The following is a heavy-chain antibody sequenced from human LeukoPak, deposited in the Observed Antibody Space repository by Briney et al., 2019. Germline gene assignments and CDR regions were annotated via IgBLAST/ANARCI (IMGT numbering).Heavy chain of an antibody. D-gene: IGHD6-19*01. Sequence: GGSLRLSCAASGFTFSSYWMHWVRQAPGKGLVWVSRINSDGSSTSYADSVKGRFTISRDNAKNTLYLQMNSLRAEDAAVYYCARRIAVAGNFDYWGQGTLVTVSS. V-gene: IGHV3-74*01. CDR2: INSDGSST. J-gene: IGHJ4*02. CDR3: ARRIAVAGNFDY. CDR1: GFTFSSYW.